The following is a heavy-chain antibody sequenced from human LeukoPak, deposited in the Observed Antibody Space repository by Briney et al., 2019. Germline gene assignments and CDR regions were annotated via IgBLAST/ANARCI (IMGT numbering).Heavy chain of an antibody. V-gene: IGHV3-33*01. Sequence: PGGSLRLSCAASGFTFSTYGMHWVRQAPGKGLEWVAVIWYDGSIINYADSVKGRFTISSDNSKNTMYLQMNSLRAEDTAVYYCARGQQLVKTDWGQGTLVTVSS. D-gene: IGHD6-13*01. CDR3: ARGQQLVKTD. J-gene: IGHJ4*02. CDR1: GFTFSTYG. CDR2: IWYDGSII.